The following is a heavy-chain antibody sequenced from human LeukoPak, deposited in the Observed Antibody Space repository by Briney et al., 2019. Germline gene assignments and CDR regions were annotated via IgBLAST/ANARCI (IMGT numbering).Heavy chain of an antibody. CDR1: GASISSYY. V-gene: IGHV4-59*01. Sequence: SETLSLTCSVSGASISSYYWSWIRQPPGKGLEWIGYIYYTGSTNYNPSLKSRVTISVDTSKNQFSLKLSSVTDADTAVYYCARMSANYFDYWGQGTLVTVSS. CDR3: ARMSANYFDY. J-gene: IGHJ4*02. CDR2: IYYTGST.